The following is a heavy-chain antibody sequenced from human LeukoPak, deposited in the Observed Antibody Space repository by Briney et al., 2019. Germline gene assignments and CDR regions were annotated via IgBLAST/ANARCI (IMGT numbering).Heavy chain of an antibody. CDR2: INPSSGDT. D-gene: IGHD5-12*01. CDR1: GYTLTGYY. V-gene: IGHV1-2*02. Sequence: EASVKVSCKASGYTLTGYYMHWVRLAPGQGLEWMGWINPSSGDTNYAQKFQGRVTMTRDTSISTAYMDLSRLRADDTAVYYCAKNPYEYYFDYWGQGTLVTVSS. CDR3: AKNPYEYYFDY. J-gene: IGHJ4*02.